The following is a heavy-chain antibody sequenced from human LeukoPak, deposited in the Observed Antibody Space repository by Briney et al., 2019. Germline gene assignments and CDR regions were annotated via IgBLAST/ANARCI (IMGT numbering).Heavy chain of an antibody. CDR3: ARAIAAAGPALGY. Sequence: SETLSLTCTVSGDSISSYYWSWIRQPPGKGLEWIGYIYYSGSTKYNPSLKSRVTISVDTSKNQFSLKLNSVPAADTAVYYCARAIAAAGPALGYWGQGTLVTVSS. CDR1: GDSISSYY. V-gene: IGHV4-59*01. J-gene: IGHJ4*02. D-gene: IGHD6-13*01. CDR2: IYYSGST.